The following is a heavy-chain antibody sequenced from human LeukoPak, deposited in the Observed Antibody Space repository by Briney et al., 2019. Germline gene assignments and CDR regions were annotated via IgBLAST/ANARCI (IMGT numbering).Heavy chain of an antibody. CDR2: ISGSGGST. CDR3: AKTPGTLSSDRPLNY. D-gene: IGHD2/OR15-2a*01. CDR1: GFTFSNAW. V-gene: IGHV3-23*01. Sequence: GGSLRLSCAASGFTFSNAWMSWVRQAPGKGLEWVSAISGSGGSTYYADSVKGRFAISRDNSKNTLYLQMNSLRAEDTAVYYCAKTPGTLSSDRPLNYWGQGTLITVSS. J-gene: IGHJ4*02.